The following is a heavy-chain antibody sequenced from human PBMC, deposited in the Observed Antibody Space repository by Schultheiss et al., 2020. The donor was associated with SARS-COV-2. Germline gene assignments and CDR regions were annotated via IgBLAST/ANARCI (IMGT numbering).Heavy chain of an antibody. CDR3: ARVMGDNDYGDWFDP. CDR2: IIPNSGGT. CDR1: GGTFSSYA. J-gene: IGHJ5*02. V-gene: IGHV1-2*02. Sequence: ASVKVSCKASGGTFSSYAISWVRQAPGQGLEWMGGIIPNSGGTNYAQKFQGRVTMTRDTSISTAYMELSSLRSEDTAVYYCARVMGDNDYGDWFDPWGQGTLVTVSS. D-gene: IGHD4-17*01.